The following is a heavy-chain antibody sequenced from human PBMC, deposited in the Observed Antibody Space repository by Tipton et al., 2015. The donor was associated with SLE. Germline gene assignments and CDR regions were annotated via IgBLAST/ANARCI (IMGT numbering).Heavy chain of an antibody. V-gene: IGHV3-23*01. CDR2: ISGSGTTT. Sequence: SLRLSCAASGFTFSSYALSWVRQAPGKGLKWVSTISGSGTTTYYADSVKGRFTISRDNSKNTLYLQMNSLRVEDTAVYYCARRGGRSYYFDYWGQGTLVTVSS. J-gene: IGHJ4*02. CDR3: ARRGGRSYYFDY. D-gene: IGHD3-10*01. CDR1: GFTFSSYA.